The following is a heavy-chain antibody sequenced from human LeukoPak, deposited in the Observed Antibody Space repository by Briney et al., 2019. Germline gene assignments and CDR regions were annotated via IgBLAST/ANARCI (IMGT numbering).Heavy chain of an antibody. J-gene: IGHJ5*02. CDR2: ISYDGSNK. V-gene: IGHV3-30-3*01. CDR1: GFTFSSYA. D-gene: IGHD2-2*01. CDR3: ARDPWVGTLYQDNWFDP. Sequence: PGRSLRLSCAASGFTFSSYAMHWVRQAPGKGLEWVAVISYDGSNKYYADSVKGRFTISRDNSKNTLYPQMNSLRAEDTAVYYCARDPWVGTLYQDNWFDPWGQGTLVTVSS.